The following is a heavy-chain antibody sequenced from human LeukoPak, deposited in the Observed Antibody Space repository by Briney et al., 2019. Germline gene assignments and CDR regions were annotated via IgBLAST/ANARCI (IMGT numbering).Heavy chain of an antibody. CDR1: GFTFSSYW. CDR3: VRRDIYTTSSWGAFDI. D-gene: IGHD6-6*01. Sequence: GGSLRLSCAASGFTFSSYWMSWVRQVPGRRPDWVSSISATGGEIFYADSVKGRFTISRDNSNNMVYLQMDSLRTDDTALYYCVRRDIYTTSSWGAFDIWGQGTLVTVSS. CDR2: ISATGGEI. V-gene: IGHV3-23*01. J-gene: IGHJ3*02.